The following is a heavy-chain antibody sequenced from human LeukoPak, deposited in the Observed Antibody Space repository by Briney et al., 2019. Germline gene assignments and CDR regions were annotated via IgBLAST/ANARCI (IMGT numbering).Heavy chain of an antibody. CDR1: GDSISSYY. CDR2: IYTSGST. D-gene: IGHD3-9*01. V-gene: IGHV4-4*07. CDR3: ARDNYDILTGYSYFGH. Sequence: SETLSLTCTVSGDSISSYYWSWIRQPAGKGLEWIGRIYTSGSTNYNPSLKSRVTMSVDTSKNQFSLKLSSVTAADTAVYYCARDNYDILTGYSYFGHWGQGTLVTVSS. J-gene: IGHJ4*02.